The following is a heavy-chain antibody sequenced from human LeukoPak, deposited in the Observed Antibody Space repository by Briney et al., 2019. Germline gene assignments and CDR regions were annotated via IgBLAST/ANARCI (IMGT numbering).Heavy chain of an antibody. CDR1: GGSISSHY. CDR3: ARDQRYYYGMDV. CDR2: IYYSGST. J-gene: IGHJ6*02. V-gene: IGHV4-59*11. Sequence: PSETLSLTCTVSGGSISSHYWSWIRQPPGKGLEWIGYIYYSGSTNYNPSLKSRVTISVDTSKNQFSLKLSSVTAADTAVYYCARDQRYYYGMDVWGQGTTVTVSS.